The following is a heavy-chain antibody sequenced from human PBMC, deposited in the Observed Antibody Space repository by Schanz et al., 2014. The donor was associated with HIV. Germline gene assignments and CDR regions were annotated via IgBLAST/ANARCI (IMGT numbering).Heavy chain of an antibody. CDR1: GFTFSSYA. D-gene: IGHD4-17*01. CDR3: ARQGLRFSFWLDY. J-gene: IGHJ4*02. CDR2: ISYDGRNK. Sequence: QVQLVESGGGVVQPGRSLRLSCAASGFTFSSYAMHWVRHAPGKGLEWVAIISYDGRNKYFADSVKGRFTMSRDNSKNSLFLQMNNLRAEDTAVYGCARQGLRFSFWLDYWGQGTPVTVS. V-gene: IGHV3-30*04.